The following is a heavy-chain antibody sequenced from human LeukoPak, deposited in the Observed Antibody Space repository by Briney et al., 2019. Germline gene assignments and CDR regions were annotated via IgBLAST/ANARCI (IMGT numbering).Heavy chain of an antibody. Sequence: ASVKVSCKASGGTFSSYAISWVRQAPGQGLEWMGGIIPIFGTANYAQKFQGRVTITADKSTSTAYMELSSLRSEETAVYYCARNGDYKPFDYWGQGTLVTVSS. D-gene: IGHD4-17*01. CDR2: IIPIFGTA. J-gene: IGHJ4*02. CDR1: GGTFSSYA. CDR3: ARNGDYKPFDY. V-gene: IGHV1-69*06.